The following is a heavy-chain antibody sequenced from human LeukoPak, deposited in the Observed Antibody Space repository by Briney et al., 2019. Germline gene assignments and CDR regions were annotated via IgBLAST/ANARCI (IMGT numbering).Heavy chain of an antibody. CDR1: GYNFTNYW. D-gene: IGHD3-22*01. J-gene: IGHJ4*02. V-gene: IGHV5-51*01. CDR3: ARASYYYDSSGSNYFDY. CDR2: IYPADSDT. Sequence: GESLKISCKGSGYNFTNYWIGWVRQMPGQGLEWMGIIYPADSDTRYSPSFQGQVTISADKSISTAYLQWSSLKASDTAMYYCARASYYYDSSGSNYFDYWGQGTLVTVSS.